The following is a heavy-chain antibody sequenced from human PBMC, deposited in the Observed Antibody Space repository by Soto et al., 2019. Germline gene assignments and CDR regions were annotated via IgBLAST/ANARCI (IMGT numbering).Heavy chain of an antibody. CDR2: IKRDGSEK. Sequence: EVQLVESGGGLVQPGGSLRLSCAASGFTFSNYWMSWVRQAPGKGLEWVANIKRDGSEKYYVDSVKGRFTISRDNAKNSLYLQMNSLRAEDTAVYYCARDYSYLFDYWGQGTLVTVSS. CDR1: GFTFSNYW. J-gene: IGHJ4*02. V-gene: IGHV3-7*01. CDR3: ARDYSYLFDY. D-gene: IGHD5-18*01.